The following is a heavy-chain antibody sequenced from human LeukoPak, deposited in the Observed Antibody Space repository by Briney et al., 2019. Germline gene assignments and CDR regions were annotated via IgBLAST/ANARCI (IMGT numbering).Heavy chain of an antibody. J-gene: IGHJ2*01. Sequence: SETLSLTCTVSGYSISSGYYWGWIRQPPGKGLEWIGSIYHSGSTYYNPSLKSRVTISVDTSKNQFSLKLSSVTAADTAVYYCARELAYCGGDCYSVPGWYFDLWGRGTLVTVSS. D-gene: IGHD2-21*02. CDR3: ARELAYCGGDCYSVPGWYFDL. CDR1: GYSISSGYY. V-gene: IGHV4-38-2*02. CDR2: IYHSGST.